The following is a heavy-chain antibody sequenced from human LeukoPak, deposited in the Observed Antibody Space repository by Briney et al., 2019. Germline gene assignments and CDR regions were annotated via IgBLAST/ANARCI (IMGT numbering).Heavy chain of an antibody. D-gene: IGHD2-2*01. CDR2: IIPVFHTT. CDR3: ARARSTVLIDAYDI. Sequence: SVKVSCKASGGSFRGHGISWVRQAPGQGPQWMGGIIPVFHTTNYAQEFQGRVTLIIDESTSMAYMELSSLRSDDTAVYFCARARSTVLIDAYDIWGQGTMVTVSS. J-gene: IGHJ3*02. V-gene: IGHV1-69*05. CDR1: GGSFRGHG.